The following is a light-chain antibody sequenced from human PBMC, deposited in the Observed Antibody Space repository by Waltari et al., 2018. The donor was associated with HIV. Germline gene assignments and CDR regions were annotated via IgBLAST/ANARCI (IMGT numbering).Light chain of an antibody. CDR3: SSYTSSSTVV. V-gene: IGLV2-14*01. CDR2: DVS. CDR1: SSYIGGYTY. J-gene: IGLJ2*01. Sequence: QSALTQPASVSGSPGQSIPISCTGTSSYIGGYTYVSWYQQHPGKAPTRMIYDVSNRPAGVSKRVSGSKAGNTASLTISGLQAEDEADYYCSSYTSSSTVVFGGGTKLTVL.